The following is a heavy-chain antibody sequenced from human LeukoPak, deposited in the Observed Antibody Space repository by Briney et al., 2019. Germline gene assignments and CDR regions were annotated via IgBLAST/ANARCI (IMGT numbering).Heavy chain of an antibody. CDR2: IKPDTGAT. D-gene: IGHD4-17*01. Sequence: ASVKVSCKASGYTFTGYYIHWVRQAPGQGLEWMGWIKPDTGATDYAQKFQGRVTMTRDTSISTAYMELSRLRSDDTAVYYCARFRFVYGADFSMDAWGQGTTVTVSS. CDR1: GYTFTGYY. V-gene: IGHV1-2*02. J-gene: IGHJ6*02. CDR3: ARFRFVYGADFSMDA.